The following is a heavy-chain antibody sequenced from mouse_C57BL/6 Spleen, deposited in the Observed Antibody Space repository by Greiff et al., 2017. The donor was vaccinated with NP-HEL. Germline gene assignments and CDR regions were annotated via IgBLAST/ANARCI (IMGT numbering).Heavy chain of an antibody. D-gene: IGHD1-1*02. V-gene: IGHV1-82*01. J-gene: IGHJ3*01. Sequence: VQLQQSGPELVKPGASVKISCKASGYAFSSSWMNWVKQRPGKGLEWIGRIYPGDGDTNYNGKFKGKATLTADKSSSTAYMQLSSLTSEDSAVYFCAGGLSWFAYWGQGTLVTVSA. CDR3: AGGLSWFAY. CDR2: IYPGDGDT. CDR1: GYAFSSSW.